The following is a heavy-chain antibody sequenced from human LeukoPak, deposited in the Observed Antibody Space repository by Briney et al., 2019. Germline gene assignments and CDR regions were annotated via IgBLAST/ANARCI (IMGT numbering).Heavy chain of an antibody. V-gene: IGHV4-30-2*01. CDR1: GGSISSGGYS. D-gene: IGHD3-22*01. CDR2: IYHSGST. CDR3: ARGGDYYDSSGYYPPDY. Sequence: SETLSLSCAGSGGSISSGGYSWRWIGQPPGKGLEWIGYIYHSGSTYYNPSLKSRGTISVDRSKNQFSLKLSSVTAADTAVYYCARGGDYYDSSGYYPPDYWRQGTLVTVSS. J-gene: IGHJ4*02.